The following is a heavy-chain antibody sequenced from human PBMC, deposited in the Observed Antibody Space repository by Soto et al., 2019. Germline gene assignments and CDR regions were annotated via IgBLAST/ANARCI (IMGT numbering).Heavy chain of an antibody. CDR1: GGSISSSSYS. CDR2: IYYSGST. Sequence: QLQLQESGPRLVKLSETLSLTCSVSGGSISSSSYSWGWIRQPPGKGLEWIGAIYYSGSTHYNPSLEGRVAISADTPNNQLSLRLSSVAAADTAVYSCGRQPGHCGSTACFGYYSVDVW. CDR3: GRQPGHCGSTACFGYYSVDV. V-gene: IGHV4-39*01. J-gene: IGHJ6*01. D-gene: IGHD2-2*01.